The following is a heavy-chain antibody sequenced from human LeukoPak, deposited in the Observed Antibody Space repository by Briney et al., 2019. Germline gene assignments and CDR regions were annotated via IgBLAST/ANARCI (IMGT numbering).Heavy chain of an antibody. D-gene: IGHD6-19*01. CDR3: ARSSRYSSGWYEGYYYGMDV. CDR1: GGTFSSYA. V-gene: IGHV1-69*13. CDR2: IIPIFGTA. J-gene: IGHJ6*02. Sequence: SVTVSCKASGGTFSSYAISWVRQAPGQGLEWMGGIIPIFGTANYAQKFQGRVTITADESTSTAYMELSSLRSEDTAVYYCARSSRYSSGWYEGYYYGMDVWGQGTTVTVSS.